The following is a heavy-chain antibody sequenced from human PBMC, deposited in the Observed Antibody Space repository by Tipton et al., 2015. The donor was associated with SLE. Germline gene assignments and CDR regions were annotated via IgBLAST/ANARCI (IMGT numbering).Heavy chain of an antibody. D-gene: IGHD6-19*01. CDR3: ASKAVAGHYFDY. V-gene: IGHV5-10-1*01. CDR2: IDPSDSYT. J-gene: IGHJ4*02. CDR1: GYSFTSYW. Sequence: VQLVQSGAEVKKPGESLRISCKGSGYSFTSYWISWVRQMPGKGLEWMGRIDPSDSYTNYSPSFQGHVTISADKSISTAYLQWSSLKAADTAVYYCASKAVAGHYFDYWGQGTLVTVSS.